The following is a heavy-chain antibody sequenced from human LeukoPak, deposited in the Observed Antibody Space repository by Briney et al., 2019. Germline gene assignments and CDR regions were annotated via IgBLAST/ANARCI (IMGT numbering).Heavy chain of an antibody. CDR2: ISSSGDTI. D-gene: IGHD6-19*01. CDR3: ASRSRDY. V-gene: IGHV3-48*03. Sequence: PGGSLRLSCAASGFTFSSYEMNWVRQAPGEGLERVSYISSSGDTIYYADSVKGRFTISRDNAKNSLYLQMNSLSVEDTAVYYCASRSRDYWGQGTLVTVSS. CDR1: GFTFSSYE. J-gene: IGHJ4*02.